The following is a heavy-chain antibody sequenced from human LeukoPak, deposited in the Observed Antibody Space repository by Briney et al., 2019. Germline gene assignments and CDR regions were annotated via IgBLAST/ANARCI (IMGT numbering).Heavy chain of an antibody. Sequence: GSLRLSCAASGFTFSSYSMNWVRQAPGKGLEWVSSISSSSSYIYYADSVKGRFTISRDNAKSSLYLQMNSLRAEDTAVYYCARGISRDGYNFDYWGQGTLVTVSS. CDR1: GFTFSSYS. V-gene: IGHV3-21*01. D-gene: IGHD5-24*01. CDR2: ISSSSSYI. J-gene: IGHJ4*02. CDR3: ARGISRDGYNFDY.